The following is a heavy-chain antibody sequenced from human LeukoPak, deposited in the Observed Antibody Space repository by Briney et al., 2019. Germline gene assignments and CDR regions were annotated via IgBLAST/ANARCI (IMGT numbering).Heavy chain of an antibody. J-gene: IGHJ4*02. CDR1: GFTFSNAW. CDR3: TTDPSMTPFDY. V-gene: IGHV3-15*01. Sequence: GGSLRLSCAASGFTFSNAWMSWVRQAPGKGLGWVGRIKSKTDGGTTDYAAPVKGRFTISRDDSKNTLYLQMNSLKTEDTAVYYCTTDPSMTPFDYWGQGTLVTVSS. CDR2: IKSKTDGGTT. D-gene: IGHD2-15*01.